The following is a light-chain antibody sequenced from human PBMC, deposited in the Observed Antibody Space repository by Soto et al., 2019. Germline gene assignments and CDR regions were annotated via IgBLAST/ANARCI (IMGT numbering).Light chain of an antibody. Sequence: QPVLTQPPSVSGAPGQRVTISCTGSSSNIGAVYDVHWYQHLPGTAPKLLIYASTSRPSGVPDRFSGSKSGTSASLAITGLQAEDEADYYCQAYDYSLTASVFGGGTKLTVL. V-gene: IGLV1-40*01. CDR1: SSNIGAVYD. J-gene: IGLJ3*02. CDR2: AST. CDR3: QAYDYSLTASV.